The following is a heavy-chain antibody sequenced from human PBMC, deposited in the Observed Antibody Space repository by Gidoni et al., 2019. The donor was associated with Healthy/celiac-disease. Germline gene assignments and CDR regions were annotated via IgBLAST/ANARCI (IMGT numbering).Heavy chain of an antibody. D-gene: IGHD1-26*01. CDR3: ASSPRSGTAYFDY. CDR1: GGTFSSYS. Sequence: QVQLVQSGAEVKKPGSSVKVSCKASGGTFSSYSITWVRQAPGQGLEWMGGIIPIFGTPNYAQKFQGRVTITADESTNTAYMELSSLKSEDTAIYYCASSPRSGTAYFDYWGQGTLVTVSS. J-gene: IGHJ4*02. V-gene: IGHV1-69*01. CDR2: IIPIFGTP.